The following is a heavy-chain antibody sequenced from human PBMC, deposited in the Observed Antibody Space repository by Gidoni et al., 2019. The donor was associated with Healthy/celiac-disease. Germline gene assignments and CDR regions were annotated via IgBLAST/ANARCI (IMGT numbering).Heavy chain of an antibody. V-gene: IGHV1-3*01. CDR2: INAGNGNT. D-gene: IGHD3-22*01. J-gene: IGHJ6*02. Sequence: QVQLVQSGAEVQKPGASVTVSCKASAYTLTSYAMHCVRQAPGHRLEWMGWINAGNGNTKYSQKFQGRVTITRDTSASTAYMELSSLRSEDTAVYYCATSKGEGYYDSSGYSYYYYGMDVWGQGTTVTVSS. CDR3: ATSKGEGYYDSSGYSYYYYGMDV. CDR1: AYTLTSYA.